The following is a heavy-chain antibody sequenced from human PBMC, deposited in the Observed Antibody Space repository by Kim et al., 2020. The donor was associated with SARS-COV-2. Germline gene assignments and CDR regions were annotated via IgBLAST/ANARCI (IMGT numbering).Heavy chain of an antibody. D-gene: IGHD2-2*01. V-gene: IGHV3-23*01. CDR1: GFTFSSFG. Sequence: GGSLRLSCAASGFTFSSFGMSWVRQAPGKGLEWVSAISNSADATNYADSVKGRFTISRDSSKNTLFLQMNSLRADDTAVYYCAKRIGTVVYTSQFNFDSWGQGTLVTVSS. J-gene: IGHJ4*02. CDR3: AKRIGTVVYTSQFNFDS. CDR2: ISNSADAT.